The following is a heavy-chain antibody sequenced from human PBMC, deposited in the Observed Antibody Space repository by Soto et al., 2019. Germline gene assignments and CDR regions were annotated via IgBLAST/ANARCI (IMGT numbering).Heavy chain of an antibody. Sequence: QLQLQESGPGLVKPSETLSLTCTVSGGSISSSSYYWGWIRQPPGKGLEWIGSIYYSGSTYYNPSLKRRVTLSVDTSKTQFSLKLSSVTAADTAVYSCARPGYYGSGSQGAWGQGTLVTVSS. J-gene: IGHJ5*02. V-gene: IGHV4-39*01. D-gene: IGHD3-10*01. CDR1: GGSISSSSYY. CDR2: IYYSGST. CDR3: ARPGYYGSGSQGA.